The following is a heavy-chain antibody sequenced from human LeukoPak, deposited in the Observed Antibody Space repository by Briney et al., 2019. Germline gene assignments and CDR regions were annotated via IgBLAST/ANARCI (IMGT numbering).Heavy chain of an antibody. CDR1: GYTFTSYY. D-gene: IGHD3-9*01. CDR2: INPSGGST. J-gene: IGHJ6*03. CDR3: ARDRLYDILTGYARNKNYYYYMDV. Sequence: ASVKVSCKASGYTFTSYYMHWVRQAPGQGLEWMGIINPSGGSTSYAQKFQGRVTMTRDTSTSTVYMELSSLRSEDTAVYYCARDRLYDILTGYARNKNYYYYMDVRGKGTTVTISS. V-gene: IGHV1-46*01.